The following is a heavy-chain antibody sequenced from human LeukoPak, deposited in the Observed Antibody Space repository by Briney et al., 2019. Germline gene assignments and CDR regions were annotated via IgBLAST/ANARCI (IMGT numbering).Heavy chain of an antibody. CDR2: INQDESKK. D-gene: IGHD2-2*01. CDR1: GFTFSNDW. V-gene: IGHV3-7*01. J-gene: IGHJ4*02. Sequence: GGSLRLSCAASGFTFSNDWMCWVRQAPGKGLEWVANINQDESKKYYAGSVKGRFTISRDNAKNSLYLQMSSLTAEDTAIYYCARDHAYRADYWGQGTLVTVSS. CDR3: ARDHAYRADY.